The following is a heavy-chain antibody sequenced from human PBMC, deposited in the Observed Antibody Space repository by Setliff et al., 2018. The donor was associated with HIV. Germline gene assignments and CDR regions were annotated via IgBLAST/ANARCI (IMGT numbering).Heavy chain of an antibody. D-gene: IGHD4-17*01. CDR2: INAGNGNI. V-gene: IGHV1-3*01. Sequence: ASVKVSCKASGYTFTSYAMHWVRQAPGQRLEWMGWINAGNGNIKYSQKFQGRVTITRDTSASTAYMELRSLRSDDTAVYYCARDLNSGDYPHWFDPWGQGTLVTVSS. CDR3: ARDLNSGDYPHWFDP. CDR1: GYTFTSYA. J-gene: IGHJ5*02.